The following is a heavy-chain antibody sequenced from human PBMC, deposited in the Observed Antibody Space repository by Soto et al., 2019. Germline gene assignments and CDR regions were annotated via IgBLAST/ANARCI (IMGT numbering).Heavy chain of an antibody. CDR2: MNPNSGNT. D-gene: IGHD3-22*01. J-gene: IGHJ4*02. Sequence: QVQLVQSGAEVKKPGASVKDSCKASGYTFTSYDINWVRQATGQGLEWMGWMNPNSGNTAYAQKFQGRVTMTRNTSRSTAYMELSSLRSEDTAVYYCAREKSSGYYYDYWGQGTLVTVSS. CDR3: AREKSSGYYYDY. CDR1: GYTFTSYD. V-gene: IGHV1-8*01.